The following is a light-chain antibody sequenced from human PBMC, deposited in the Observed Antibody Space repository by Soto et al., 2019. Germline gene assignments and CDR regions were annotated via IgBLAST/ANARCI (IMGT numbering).Light chain of an antibody. J-gene: IGKJ5*01. V-gene: IGKV1-9*01. CDR1: RGISSY. Sequence: DIQLTQSPSFLSASVGDRVTITCRASRGISSYLAWYQQKPGKAPKLLIYAASTLHTGVPSRFSGSGSGTEFTLTISSLQSEDFAVYYCQQYNGWPITFGQGTRLEIK. CDR2: AAS. CDR3: QQYNGWPIT.